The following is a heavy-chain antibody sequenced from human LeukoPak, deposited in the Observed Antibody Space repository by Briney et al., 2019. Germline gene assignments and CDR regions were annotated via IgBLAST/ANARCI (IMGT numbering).Heavy chain of an antibody. D-gene: IGHD4-23*01. CDR3: ARYIETPRRDLDY. CDR2: IKYDGSEK. J-gene: IGHJ4*02. CDR1: GFPFSRYW. Sequence: GGSLRLSCAASGFPFSRYWMTWVRQAPGKGLEWVANIKYDGSEKFYVGSVRGRFTISRDNTNNSLHLQMNTLRAEDTAVYYCARYIETPRRDLDYWGQGTLVTVSS. V-gene: IGHV3-7*01.